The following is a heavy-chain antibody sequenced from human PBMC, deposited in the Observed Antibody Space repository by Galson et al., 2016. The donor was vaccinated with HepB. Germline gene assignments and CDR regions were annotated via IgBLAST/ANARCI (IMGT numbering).Heavy chain of an antibody. CDR1: GFTFSRYV. V-gene: IGHV3-30-3*01. CDR3: ARGDIVGAIFDY. Sequence: SLRLSCAVSGFTFSRYVMYWVRQAPGKGLEWVAGLSYDGSNEYYADSVKGRFTISRDNSKNTLYLQMNSLRAEDTAVYYCARGDIVGAIFDYWGQGTLVTVSS. J-gene: IGHJ4*02. D-gene: IGHD1-26*01. CDR2: LSYDGSNE.